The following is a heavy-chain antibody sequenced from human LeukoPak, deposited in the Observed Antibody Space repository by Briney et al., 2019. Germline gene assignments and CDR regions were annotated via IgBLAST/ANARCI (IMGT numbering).Heavy chain of an antibody. J-gene: IGHJ4*02. CDR3: ARGFRGVPQYYFDY. CDR1: GGTFSSYA. V-gene: IGHV1-69*01. Sequence: SVKVSCKASGGTFSSYAISWVRQAPGQGLEWMGGSIPIFGTANYAQKSQGRVTLTADECTSTAYMELSSLRSEDTAVYYCARGFRGVPQYYFDYWGQGTLVTVSS. D-gene: IGHD3-10*01. CDR2: SIPIFGTA.